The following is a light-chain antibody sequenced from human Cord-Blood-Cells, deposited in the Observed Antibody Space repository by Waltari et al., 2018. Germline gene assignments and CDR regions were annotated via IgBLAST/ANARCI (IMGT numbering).Light chain of an antibody. CDR3: QQSYSTPLT. CDR1: QSISSY. Sequence: DIQMTQSPSSLSASVGDRVTITCRASQSISSYLNWYQQKPGKAPKLLIYAASSLQSGVPSRFSSSRSGTDFTLTIRSLQPEDFATYYCQQSYSTPLTFGGGTKVEIK. J-gene: IGKJ4*01. CDR2: AAS. V-gene: IGKV1-39*01.